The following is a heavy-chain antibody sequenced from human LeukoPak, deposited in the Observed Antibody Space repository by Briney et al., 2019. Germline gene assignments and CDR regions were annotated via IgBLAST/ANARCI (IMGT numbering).Heavy chain of an antibody. Sequence: GASVKVSCKASGGTFSSYAISWVRRAPGQGLEWMGGIIPIFGTANYAQKFQGRVTITADESTSTAYMELSSLRSEDTAVYYCARAVGATVTRRRLGAFDIWGQGTMVTVSS. CDR3: ARAVGATVTRRRLGAFDI. CDR1: GGTFSSYA. V-gene: IGHV1-69*13. D-gene: IGHD4-17*01. CDR2: IIPIFGTA. J-gene: IGHJ3*02.